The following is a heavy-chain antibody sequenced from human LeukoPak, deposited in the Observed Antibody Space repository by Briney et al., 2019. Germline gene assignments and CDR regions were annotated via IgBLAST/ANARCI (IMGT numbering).Heavy chain of an antibody. CDR3: ARGSREAYCSGGSCYSLNYYDSSGPSGY. Sequence: GGSLRLSCAASGFTFSSYAMHWVRQAPGKGLEWVAVISYDGSNKYYADSVKGRFTISRDNSKNTLYLQMNSLRAEDTAVYYCARGSREAYCSGGSCYSLNYYDSSGPSGYWGQGTLVTVSS. V-gene: IGHV3-30-3*01. CDR2: ISYDGSNK. D-gene: IGHD2-15*01. CDR1: GFTFSSYA. J-gene: IGHJ4*02.